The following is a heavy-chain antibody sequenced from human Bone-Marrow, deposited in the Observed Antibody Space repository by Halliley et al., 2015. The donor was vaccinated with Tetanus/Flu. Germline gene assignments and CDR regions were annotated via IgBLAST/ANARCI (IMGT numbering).Heavy chain of an antibody. J-gene: IGHJ4*02. Sequence: IGYIYSSGSAYYTPSLQSRVSMSFDTSKKQFTLTLTSVTAADTAVYYCARSKAPLLRGLLGYWGQGTLVSVSS. V-gene: IGHV4-30-4*01. D-gene: IGHD3-16*02. CDR2: IYSSGSA. CDR3: ARSKAPLLRGLLGY.